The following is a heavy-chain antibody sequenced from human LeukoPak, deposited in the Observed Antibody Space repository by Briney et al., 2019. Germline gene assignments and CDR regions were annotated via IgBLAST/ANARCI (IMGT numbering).Heavy chain of an antibody. D-gene: IGHD3-22*01. Sequence: GGSLRLSCAASGFTFSSYWMYWVRQAPGKGLVWVSRVNGAGSRAIYADSVKGRFTISRDNARDTLYLQMNSLRAEDTAVYYCVRLSSGYYGLIDHWGQGTLVTVSS. CDR3: VRLSSGYYGLIDH. V-gene: IGHV3-74*01. CDR2: VNGAGSRA. J-gene: IGHJ4*02. CDR1: GFTFSSYW.